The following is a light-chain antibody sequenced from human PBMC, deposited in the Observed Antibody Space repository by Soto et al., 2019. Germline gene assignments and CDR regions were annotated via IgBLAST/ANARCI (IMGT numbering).Light chain of an antibody. Sequence: LTQPASVSGSPGQSITISCTGTSSDVGGSNYVSWYQHHPGKAPKLIISEVSNRPSGVSYRFSGSKSGDTASLTISGLQAEDEADYYCCSRTTSSTYVFGPGTKVTVL. J-gene: IGLJ1*01. CDR2: EVS. CDR1: SSDVGGSNY. CDR3: CSRTTSSTYV. V-gene: IGLV2-14*01.